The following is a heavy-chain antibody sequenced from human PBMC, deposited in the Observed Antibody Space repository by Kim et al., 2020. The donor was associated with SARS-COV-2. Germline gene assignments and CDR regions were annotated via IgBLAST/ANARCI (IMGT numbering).Heavy chain of an antibody. Sequence: YAQKCQGRVTMTEDTSTDTAYMELSSLRSEDTAVYYCATGSPVTTSWFDPWGQGTLVTVSS. D-gene: IGHD4-17*01. CDR3: ATGSPVTTSWFDP. J-gene: IGHJ5*02. V-gene: IGHV1-24*01.